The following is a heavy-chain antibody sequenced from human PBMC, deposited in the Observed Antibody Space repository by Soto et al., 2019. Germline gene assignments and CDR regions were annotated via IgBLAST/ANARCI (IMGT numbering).Heavy chain of an antibody. CDR2: MYYSGST. V-gene: IGHV4-39*01. CDR3: ARHLLPDTDLNCFDP. D-gene: IGHD3-10*01. J-gene: IGHJ5*02. CDR1: VFSISSSSYY. Sequence: LSLTCTVSVFSISSSSYYWGWIRQPPGKGLEWIGSMYYSGSTDYNPSLNSRVTVSVDTSKNLFSLKLSSGTAADTAVYYCARHLLPDTDLNCFDPWGQGTLVTVSS.